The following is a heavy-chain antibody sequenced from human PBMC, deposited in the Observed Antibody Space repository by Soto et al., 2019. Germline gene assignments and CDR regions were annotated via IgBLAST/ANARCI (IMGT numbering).Heavy chain of an antibody. CDR1: GFTFSSYA. D-gene: IGHD2-15*01. CDR3: ARDPIVVVVAAHDAFDI. Sequence: QVQLVESGGGVVQPGRSLRLSCAASGFTFSSYAMHWVRQAPGKGLEWVAVISYDGSNKYYADSLKGRFTISRDNSKNSLYLHMNSLRAEDTAVYYCARDPIVVVVAAHDAFDIWGQGTMVTVSS. J-gene: IGHJ3*02. V-gene: IGHV3-30-3*01. CDR2: ISYDGSNK.